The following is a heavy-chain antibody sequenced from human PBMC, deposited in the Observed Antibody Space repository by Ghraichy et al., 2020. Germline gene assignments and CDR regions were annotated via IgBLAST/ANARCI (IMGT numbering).Heavy chain of an antibody. J-gene: IGHJ4*02. V-gene: IGHV4-34*12. CDR2: IIHSGTS. CDR3: ARFGATVTTLEFAY. Sequence: SETLSLTCAVYGGSFSAYNWNWIRQAPGKGLEWIGEIIHSGTSNYNRPHKGEFTISPDTSKRRVSLKLGSVTAADTAIYYCARFGATVTTLEFAYWGQGTLVTVSS. D-gene: IGHD4-17*01. CDR1: GGSFSAYN.